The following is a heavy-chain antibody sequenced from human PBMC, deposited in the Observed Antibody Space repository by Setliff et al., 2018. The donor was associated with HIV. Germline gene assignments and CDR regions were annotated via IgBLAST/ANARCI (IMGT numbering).Heavy chain of an antibody. CDR3: ARKEVIGPRRLYYYLDL. CDR2: TRNKARSYTT. V-gene: IGHV3-72*01. J-gene: IGHJ2*01. Sequence: GGSLRLSCAASGFTVSDHYMDWVRQAPGKGLEWVGRTRNKARSYTTEYAASVEGRFTISRDDSKNSLYLQMNSLTTADTAVYYCARKEVIGPRRLYYYLDLWGRGTLVTVSS. D-gene: IGHD6-6*01. CDR1: GFTVSDHY.